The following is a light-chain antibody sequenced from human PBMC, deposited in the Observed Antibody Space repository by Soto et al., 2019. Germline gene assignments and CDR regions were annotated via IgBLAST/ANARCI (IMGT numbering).Light chain of an antibody. CDR1: QSVSSSS. J-gene: IGKJ2*01. CDR3: QQYGSSPYT. Sequence: EIVLTQSPGTLSLSPGERATLSCRASQSVSSSSLAWYQQKPGQAPRLLIYGASSRATGIPDRFSGSGSGTDFTLIISRLEPEDCAVYYCQQYGSSPYTFGQGPKLEIK. CDR2: GAS. V-gene: IGKV3-20*01.